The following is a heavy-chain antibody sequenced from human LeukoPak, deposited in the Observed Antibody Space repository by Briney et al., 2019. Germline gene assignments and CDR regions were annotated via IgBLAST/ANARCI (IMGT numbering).Heavy chain of an antibody. CDR1: GFTFSSYS. V-gene: IGHV3-48*01. CDR2: ISSSSSTI. CDR3: AKGTMIVVVTGYYMDV. J-gene: IGHJ6*03. Sequence: GGSLRLSCAASGFTFSSYSMNWVRQAPGKGLEWVSYISSSSSTIYYADSVKGRFTISRDNAKNSLYLQMNSLRAEDTAVYYCAKGTMIVVVTGYYMDVWGKGTTVTVSS. D-gene: IGHD3-22*01.